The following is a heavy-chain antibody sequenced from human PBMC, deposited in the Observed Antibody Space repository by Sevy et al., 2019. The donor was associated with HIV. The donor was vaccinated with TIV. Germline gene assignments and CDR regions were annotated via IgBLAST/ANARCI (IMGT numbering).Heavy chain of an antibody. Sequence: GESLKISCTASGFTFRNYAMNWVRQAPGKGLERVALISYDGSNKYYADSVRGRFAISRDDSKNTLYLQMNSLRPEDTAIYYCAREGQLWFVYYFDNWGHGTLVTVSS. J-gene: IGHJ4*01. V-gene: IGHV3-30*09. D-gene: IGHD3-10*01. CDR3: AREGQLWFVYYFDN. CDR2: ISYDGSNK. CDR1: GFTFRNYA.